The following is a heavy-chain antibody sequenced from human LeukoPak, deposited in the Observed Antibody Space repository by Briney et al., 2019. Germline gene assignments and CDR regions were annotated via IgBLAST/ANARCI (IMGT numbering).Heavy chain of an antibody. J-gene: IGHJ6*02. D-gene: IGHD1-26*01. Sequence: SETLSLTCTVSGGSISSYYSSSIRQPPGKGLEWIGYIYYSGSTNYNPSLKSRVTISVDTSKNQFSLKLSSVTAADTAVYYCARAGSYWRKNYYYCMDVWGQGTTVTVSS. CDR3: ARAGSYWRKNYYYCMDV. CDR1: GGSISSYY. V-gene: IGHV4-59*01. CDR2: IYYSGST.